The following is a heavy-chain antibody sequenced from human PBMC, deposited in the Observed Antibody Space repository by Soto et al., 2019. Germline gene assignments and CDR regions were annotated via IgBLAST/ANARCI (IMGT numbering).Heavy chain of an antibody. CDR2: INPNSGGT. J-gene: IGHJ6*02. D-gene: IGHD3-3*01. CDR3: ARDFYDFWSGYYTPDSYYYYYYGMDV. V-gene: IGHV1-2*02. Sequence: ASVKVSCKASGYTFTGYYMHWVRQAPGQGLEWMGWINPNSGGTNYSQKFQGRVTMTRDTSISTVYMELSRPRSDDTAVYYCARDFYDFWSGYYTPDSYYYYYYGMDVWGQGTTVTVSS. CDR1: GYTFTGYY.